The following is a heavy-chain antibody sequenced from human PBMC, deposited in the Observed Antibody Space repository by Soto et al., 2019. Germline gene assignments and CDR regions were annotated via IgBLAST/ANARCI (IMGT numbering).Heavy chain of an antibody. CDR3: ARGQRDTSNLIKYDSFDP. D-gene: IGHD2-2*01. CDR1: GMYFSCSC. CDR2: INHSGST. J-gene: IGHJ5*02. Sequence: PSDPLSLSCAYEGMYFSCSCCIWHSKHPGKGLEWIGAINHSGSTNYNPSLNSRVTISVDTSKNQFSLKVTSVTAADTAVYDCARGQRDTSNLIKYDSFDPWGQGTLVTVSS. V-gene: IGHV4-34*01.